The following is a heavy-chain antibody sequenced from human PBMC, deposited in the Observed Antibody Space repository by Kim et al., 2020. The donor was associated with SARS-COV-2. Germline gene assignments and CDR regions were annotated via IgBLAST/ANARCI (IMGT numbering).Heavy chain of an antibody. J-gene: IGHJ6*02. CDR3: AKDLDILIAIADTQLYYYGLDV. D-gene: IGHD2-2*03. CDR1: GFTFSNFA. Sequence: GGSLRLSCAASGFTFSNFAMHWVRQAPGKGLEWLAVISFDGSMEYYADSVKGRFTISRDDSMNTLFLDMSRLRVEDTAVYYCAKDLDILIAIADTQLYYYGLDVWGQGTTVTVSS. CDR2: ISFDGSME. V-gene: IGHV3-30*18.